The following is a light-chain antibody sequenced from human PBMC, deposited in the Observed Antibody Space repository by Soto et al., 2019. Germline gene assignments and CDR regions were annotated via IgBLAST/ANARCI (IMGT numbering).Light chain of an antibody. CDR2: DAS. V-gene: IGKV3-11*01. CDR1: QSVSLS. J-gene: IGKJ1*01. CDR3: PERTGWPPWT. Sequence: EIVLTQSPATLSLSPGGRATLSCRASQSVSLSLAWYQQKPGQAPRLLIYDASKRASGFPARFSGSGSGTGFTLTISSLEPEDFAVDYCPERTGWPPWTFGQGTKVEIE.